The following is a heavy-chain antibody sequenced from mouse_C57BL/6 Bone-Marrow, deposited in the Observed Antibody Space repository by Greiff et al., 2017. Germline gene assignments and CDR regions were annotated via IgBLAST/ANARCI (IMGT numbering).Heavy chain of an antibody. CDR1: GFTFSDYY. CDR3: ARGWLLHAMDY. Sequence: DVKLVESGGGLVQPGGSLQLSCAASGFTFSDYYMYWVRQTPEKRLEWVAYISNGGGSTYYPDTVKGRFTISRDNAKNTLYLQMSRLKSEDTAMYYCARGWLLHAMDYWGQGTSVTVSS. CDR2: ISNGGGST. V-gene: IGHV5-12*01. D-gene: IGHD2-3*01. J-gene: IGHJ4*01.